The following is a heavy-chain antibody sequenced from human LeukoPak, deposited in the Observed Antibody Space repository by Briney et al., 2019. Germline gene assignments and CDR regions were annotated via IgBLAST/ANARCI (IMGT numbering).Heavy chain of an antibody. V-gene: IGHV4-4*07. J-gene: IGHJ4*02. Sequence: SETLSLTCTVSGVSISSYYWSWIRQPAGKGLEWIGRISTSGSTNYNPSLKSRVTMSVDTSKNQFSLRLSSVTAADTAVYYCAKWGCSGGSCYPSDYWGQGTLVTVSS. CDR1: GVSISSYY. D-gene: IGHD2-15*01. CDR3: AKWGCSGGSCYPSDY. CDR2: ISTSGST.